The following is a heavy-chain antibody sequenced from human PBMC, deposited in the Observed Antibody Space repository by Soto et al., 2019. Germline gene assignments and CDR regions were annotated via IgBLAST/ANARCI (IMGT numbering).Heavy chain of an antibody. CDR3: ARGGWRHIDY. CDR1: GGSISTYY. Sequence: QVQLQESGPGLAKPSETLSLTCTVSGGSISTYYWSWIRQPPGKGLEWIGYIYYSGSTNYNPSLKSRVTISVDTSKNQLSLKLISVTAADTAVYYCARGGWRHIDYWGQGTLVTVSS. CDR2: IYYSGST. D-gene: IGHD3-3*01. V-gene: IGHV4-59*08. J-gene: IGHJ4*02.